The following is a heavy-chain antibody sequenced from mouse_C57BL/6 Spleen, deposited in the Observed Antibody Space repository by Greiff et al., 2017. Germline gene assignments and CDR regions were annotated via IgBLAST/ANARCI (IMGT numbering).Heavy chain of an antibody. D-gene: IGHD2-1*01. V-gene: IGHV5-4*01. CDR1: GFTFSSYA. Sequence: EVKLVESGGGLVKPGGSLKLSCAASGFTFSSYAMSWVRQSPEKRLEWVATISDGGSYTYSPDNVKGRFTISRDNAKNNLYLQMSHLKSEDTAMYYCARDYYGNYPSYFDYWGQGTTLTVSS. CDR3: ARDYYGNYPSYFDY. CDR2: ISDGGSYT. J-gene: IGHJ2*01.